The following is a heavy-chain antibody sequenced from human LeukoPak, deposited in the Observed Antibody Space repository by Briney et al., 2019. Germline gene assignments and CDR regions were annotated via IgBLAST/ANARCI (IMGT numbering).Heavy chain of an antibody. D-gene: IGHD3-22*01. V-gene: IGHV3-33*05. Sequence: GGSLRLSCAASGFTFNSHAMHWVRQAPGKGLEWVAFISYEGSTEYYAESVKGRFTVSRDNSKNTLYLQMNSLRAEDTAVYYCAKAEFYYDSSGYTYYFDYWGQGTLVTVSS. CDR3: AKAEFYYDSSGYTYYFDY. CDR2: ISYEGSTE. CDR1: GFTFNSHA. J-gene: IGHJ4*02.